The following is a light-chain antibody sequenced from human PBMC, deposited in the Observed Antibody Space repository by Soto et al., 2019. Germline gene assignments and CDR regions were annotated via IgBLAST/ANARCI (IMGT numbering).Light chain of an antibody. V-gene: IGLV2-8*01. J-gene: IGLJ1*01. CDR1: SSDIGDYNF. CDR3: SSYAGNNNFV. CDR2: EVK. Sequence: QSVLTXPPSASGSPGQSVTVSCTGSSSDIGDYNFVSWYQQHPGKAPKLIIYEVKKRPSGVPDRFSASKSGNTASLTVSGLQAEDEADYYCSSYAGNNNFVFGSGTKVTVL.